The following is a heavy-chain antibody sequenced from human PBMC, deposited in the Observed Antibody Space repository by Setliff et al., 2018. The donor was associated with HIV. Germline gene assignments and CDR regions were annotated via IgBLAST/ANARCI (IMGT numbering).Heavy chain of an antibody. CDR3: ARDNSVGSGWRLDAFDI. CDR2: IYYSEST. D-gene: IGHD6-19*01. J-gene: IGHJ3*02. V-gene: IGHV4-39*07. Sequence: SETLSLTCTVSGDSISSSSYYWGWIRQPPGKGLEWIGSIYYSESTYYNPSLKSRVTISVDTSKNQFSLKLSSVTAADTAVYFCARDNSVGSGWRLDAFDIWGQGTMVTVSS. CDR1: GDSISSSSYY.